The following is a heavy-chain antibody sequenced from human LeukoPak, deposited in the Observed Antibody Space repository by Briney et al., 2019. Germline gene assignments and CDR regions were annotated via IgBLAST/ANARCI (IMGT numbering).Heavy chain of an antibody. J-gene: IGHJ4*02. CDR2: IWYDGSKK. V-gene: IGHV3-33*01. D-gene: IGHD3-10*01. Sequence: GRSLRLSCAASGFGLTTYGTPWLRQAPGKGLEWVTVIWYDGSKKFYGDSVKGRFTVSRDTSENTMYLQMNTLRAEDTAVYYCARDGGSGIDYWGQGTRVTVYS. CDR3: ARDGGSGIDY. CDR1: GFGLTTYG.